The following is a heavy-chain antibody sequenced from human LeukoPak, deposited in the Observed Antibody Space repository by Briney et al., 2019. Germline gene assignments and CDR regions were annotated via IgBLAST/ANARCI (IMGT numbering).Heavy chain of an antibody. V-gene: IGHV4-34*01. Sequence: SETLSLTCAAYGGTFSGYYWSWIRQPPGKGLEWIGEINHSGSTNYNPSLKSRVTISVDTSKNQFSLKLSSVTAADTAVYYCARGRGIAVAGTSDDWGQGTLVTVSS. CDR3: ARGRGIAVAGTSDD. CDR1: GGTFSGYY. CDR2: INHSGST. D-gene: IGHD6-19*01. J-gene: IGHJ4*02.